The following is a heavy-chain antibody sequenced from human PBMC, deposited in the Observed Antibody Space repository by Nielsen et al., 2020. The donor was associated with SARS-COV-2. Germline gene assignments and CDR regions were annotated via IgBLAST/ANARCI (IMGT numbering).Heavy chain of an antibody. CDR1: GYSFTTYW. J-gene: IGHJ6*02. CDR3: VRSPTHYQGMDV. V-gene: IGHV5-51*01. CDR2: IYPGDSDT. Sequence: KVSCKGSGYSFTTYWIGWVRQMPGKGLEWMGIIYPGDSDTRYSPAFQGQVTISADRSIGTAYLQWTRLKASDTATYYCVRSPTHYQGMDVWGQGTSVTVSS.